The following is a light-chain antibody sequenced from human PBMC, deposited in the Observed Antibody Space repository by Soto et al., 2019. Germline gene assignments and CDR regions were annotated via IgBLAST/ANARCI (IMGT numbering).Light chain of an antibody. V-gene: IGLV2-23*02. Sequence: LTQPASVSGFPGQSITISCTGTSSDVGSYNLVSWYQQHPGKAPKLMIYEVSKRPSGVSNRFSGSKSGNTASLTISGLQAEDEADYYCCSYAGSSFYVFGTGTKVTVL. CDR3: CSYAGSSFYV. CDR1: SSDVGSYNL. J-gene: IGLJ1*01. CDR2: EVS.